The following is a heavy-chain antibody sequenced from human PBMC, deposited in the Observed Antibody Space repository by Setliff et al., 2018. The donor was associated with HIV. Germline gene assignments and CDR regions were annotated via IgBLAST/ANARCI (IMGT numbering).Heavy chain of an antibody. D-gene: IGHD3-16*01. CDR2: MHHSGSI. J-gene: IGHJ4*02. V-gene: IGHV4-39*01. CDR3: VHPSGAMGDFDS. CDR1: GDSITSNSYY. Sequence: PSETLSLTCTVSGDSITSNSYYWGWIRQSPGKGLEWIGTMHHSGSIYYNPSLKSRVAISIDTSKNQFALQLTSVTAADTAVYYCVHPSGAMGDFDSWGQGTLVTVSS.